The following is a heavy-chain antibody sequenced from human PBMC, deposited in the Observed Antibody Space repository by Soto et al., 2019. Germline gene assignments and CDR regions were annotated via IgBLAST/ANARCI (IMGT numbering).Heavy chain of an antibody. CDR2: ISTNGGST. V-gene: IGHV3-64D*06. CDR1: GFXFSIYA. J-gene: IGHJ4*02. Sequence: GGSLRLSCSASGFXFSIYAMHWVRQAPGKRQENVSSISTNGGSTDYADSVKGRFTISRDNSKNTVYLQMSSLRVEDTAVYYCARGMAEEQIFYYFDYWGQGALVTVSS. D-gene: IGHD3-9*01. CDR3: ARGMAEEQIFYYFDY.